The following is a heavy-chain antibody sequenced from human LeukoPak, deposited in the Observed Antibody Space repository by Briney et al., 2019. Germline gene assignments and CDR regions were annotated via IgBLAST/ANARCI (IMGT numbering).Heavy chain of an antibody. V-gene: IGHV1-69*13. D-gene: IGHD3-22*01. J-gene: IGHJ4*02. CDR1: GGTFSSYA. CDR3: ARDPPTYYYDSSGYYGY. Sequence: GASVKVSCKASGGTFSSYAISWVRQAPGQGLEWMGGIIPIFGTANYAQKFQDRVTITADESTSTAYMELSSLRSEDTAVYYCARDPPTYYYDSSGYYGYWGQGTLVTVSS. CDR2: IIPIFGTA.